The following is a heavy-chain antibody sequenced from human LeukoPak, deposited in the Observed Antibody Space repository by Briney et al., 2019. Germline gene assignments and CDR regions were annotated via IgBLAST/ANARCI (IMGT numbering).Heavy chain of an antibody. CDR2: TDWDDDK. V-gene: IGHV2-70*01. CDR3: ARIKVDDILTGYYRYFDY. J-gene: IGHJ4*02. D-gene: IGHD3-9*01. CDR1: GFSLSTSGMC. Sequence: SGPALVKPTQTLTLTCTFSGFSLSTSGMCVSWIRQPPGKALEWLALTDWDDDKYYSTSLKTRLTISKDTSKNQVVLTMTNMDPVDTATYYCARIKVDDILTGYYRYFDYWGQGTLVTVSS.